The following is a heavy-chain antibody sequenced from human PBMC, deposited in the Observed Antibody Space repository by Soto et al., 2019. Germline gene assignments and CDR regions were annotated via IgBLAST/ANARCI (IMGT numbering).Heavy chain of an antibody. CDR1: GYTFTSYG. J-gene: IGHJ6*02. V-gene: IGHV1-18*04. D-gene: IGHD3-16*02. CDR2: ISVDDGDT. CDR3: ARDQAAKWAPGSGIVNYYYCMGG. Sequence: ASVKVSCKASGYTFTSYGISWVRQAPGQGLEWMGWISVDDGDTNYAQNFQGRVTMSTDTSTSTAYMEMRSLRSDDTAVYYCARDQAAKWAPGSGIVNYYYCMGGWDRGTRFAVSS.